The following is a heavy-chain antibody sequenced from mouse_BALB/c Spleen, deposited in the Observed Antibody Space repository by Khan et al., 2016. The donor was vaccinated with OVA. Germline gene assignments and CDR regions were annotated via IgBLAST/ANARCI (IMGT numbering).Heavy chain of an antibody. CDR2: INTYTGEP. Sequence: QIQLVQSGPELKKPGETVKISCKASGHTFTNFGMNWAKQAPGKGLKWMGWINTYTGEPTYADDFNGRFAFSLEASASTAYLQINNLTNEDTATYFCARPPYFSYAMDNWGQGTSVTVSS. CDR1: GHTFTNFG. D-gene: IGHD2-10*01. V-gene: IGHV9-3-1*01. J-gene: IGHJ4*01. CDR3: ARPPYFSYAMDN.